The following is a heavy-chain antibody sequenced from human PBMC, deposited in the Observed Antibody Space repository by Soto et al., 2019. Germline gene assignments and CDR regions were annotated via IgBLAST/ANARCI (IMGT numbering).Heavy chain of an antibody. CDR1: GGSVSSGSYY. J-gene: IGHJ4*02. V-gene: IGHV4-61*01. CDR3: AREPYGDYVAY. Sequence: SETLSLTCTVSGGSVSSGSYYWSWIRQPPGKGLEWIGYIYYSGSTNYNPSLKSRVTISVDTSKNQFSLKLSSVTAADTAVYYCAREPYGDYVAYWGQGTLVTVSS. CDR2: IYYSGST. D-gene: IGHD4-17*01.